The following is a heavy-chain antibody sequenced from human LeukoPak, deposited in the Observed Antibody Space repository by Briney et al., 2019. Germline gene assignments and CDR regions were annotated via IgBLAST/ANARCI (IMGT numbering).Heavy chain of an antibody. CDR2: IKQDGSEK. Sequence: GGSLRLSCAAFGFTFSNYWMSWVRQAPGKGLEWVANIKQDGSEKYYVDSVKGRFTISRDNAKNSLYLQMNSLRAEDTAVYYCARGGNYFGYWGQGTLVTVSS. CDR1: GFTFSNYW. CDR3: ARGGNYFGY. V-gene: IGHV3-7*01. J-gene: IGHJ4*02.